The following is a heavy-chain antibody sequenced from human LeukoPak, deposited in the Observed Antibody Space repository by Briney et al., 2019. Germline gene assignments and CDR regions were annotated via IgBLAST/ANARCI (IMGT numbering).Heavy chain of an antibody. V-gene: IGHV4-39*01. CDR2: IYYSWST. J-gene: IGHJ4*02. D-gene: IGHD3-22*01. CDR3: ASSPSGYWWNFDC. CDR1: GGSISSNNYY. Sequence: SETLSLTCTVSGGSISSNNYYWGWIRQPPGKGLEWIGSIYYSWSTYNNPSLKSRVTISVDTTKNQFSLKLTSVTAADTAVYYCASSPSGYWWNFDCWGQGTLVTGSS.